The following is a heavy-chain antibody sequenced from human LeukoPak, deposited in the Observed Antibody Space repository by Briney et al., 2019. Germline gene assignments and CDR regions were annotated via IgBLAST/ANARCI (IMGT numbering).Heavy chain of an antibody. V-gene: IGHV4-30-2*01. CDR2: IYHSGST. CDR1: GGSISSGGYY. Sequence: SETLSLTCTVSGGSISSGGYYWSWIRQPPGKGLKWIGYIYHSGSTYYNPSLKSRVTISVDRSKNQFSLKLSSVTAADTAVYYCARDEGRGWFGASYYYYGMDVWGQGTTVTVSS. J-gene: IGHJ6*02. D-gene: IGHD3-10*01. CDR3: ARDEGRGWFGASYYYYGMDV.